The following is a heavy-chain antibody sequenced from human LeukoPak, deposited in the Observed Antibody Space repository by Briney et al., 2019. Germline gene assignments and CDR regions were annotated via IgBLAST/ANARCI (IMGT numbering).Heavy chain of an antibody. CDR2: IYYSGST. D-gene: IGHD5-18*01. CDR3: ARVEYSYPVGYYYYIDV. V-gene: IGHV4-30-4*08. Sequence: SETLSLTCTVSGGSISSGDYYWSWIRQPPGKGLEWIGYIYYSGSTYYNPSLKSRVTISVDTSKNQFSLKLSSVTAADTAVYYCARVEYSYPVGYYYYIDVWGKGNTVTVSS. J-gene: IGHJ6*03. CDR1: GGSISSGDYY.